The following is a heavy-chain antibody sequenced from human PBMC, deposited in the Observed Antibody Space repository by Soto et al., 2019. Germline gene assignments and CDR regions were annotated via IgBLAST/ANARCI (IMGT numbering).Heavy chain of an antibody. CDR1: GGTFSSYA. J-gene: IGHJ2*01. CDR3: ASQTPGIGRYWYFDL. D-gene: IGHD1-20*01. CDR2: IIPIFGTA. Sequence: SVKVSCKASGGTFSSYAISWVRQAPGQGLEWMGGIIPIFGTANYAQKFQGRVTITADESTSTAYMELSSLRSEDTAVYYCASQTPGIGRYWYFDLWGRGTLVTVSS. V-gene: IGHV1-69*13.